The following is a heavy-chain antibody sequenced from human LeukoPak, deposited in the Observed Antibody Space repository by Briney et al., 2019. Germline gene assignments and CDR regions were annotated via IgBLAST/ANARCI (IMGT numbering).Heavy chain of an antibody. CDR3: ARQGYSYGPHYYYYYYIDV. D-gene: IGHD5-18*01. Sequence: GGSLRLSCAASGFTFSSYWMSWVRQAPGKGLEWVANIKQDGSEKYYVDSVKGRFTISRDNAKNSLYLQMNSLRAEDTAVYYCARQGYSYGPHYYYYYYIDVWGKGTTVTISS. V-gene: IGHV3-7*01. CDR1: GFTFSSYW. J-gene: IGHJ6*03. CDR2: IKQDGSEK.